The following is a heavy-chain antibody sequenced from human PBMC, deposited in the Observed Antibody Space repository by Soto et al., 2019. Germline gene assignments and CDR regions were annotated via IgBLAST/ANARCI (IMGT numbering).Heavy chain of an antibody. J-gene: IGHJ4*02. V-gene: IGHV3-49*04. Sequence: GGSLRLSCTASGFTFGYYAMSWVRQAPGKGLECVGFIRSEAYGWTTEYAASVKGRFTISRDDSKSIAYLQMNSLRTEDTAVYYCTRAGGSGWGYYFDYWGQGTQVTVSS. D-gene: IGHD6-19*01. CDR2: IRSEAYGWTT. CDR1: GFTFGYYA. CDR3: TRAGGSGWGYYFDY.